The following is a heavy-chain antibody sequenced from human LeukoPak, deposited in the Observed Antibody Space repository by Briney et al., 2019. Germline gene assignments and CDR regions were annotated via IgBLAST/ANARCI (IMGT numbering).Heavy chain of an antibody. J-gene: IGHJ4*02. V-gene: IGHV4-59*08. Sequence: SETLSLTCTVSGGSIRPYYWSWMRQPPGKGPEYFGYIFHTGGTNYNPSLGSRVTVSLDTSKNQFSLKLSSVTAADTAVYYCARLGFCRGDNCLDDYWGQGTLVTVSS. CDR1: GGSIRPYY. D-gene: IGHD2-15*01. CDR2: IFHTGGT. CDR3: ARLGFCRGDNCLDDY.